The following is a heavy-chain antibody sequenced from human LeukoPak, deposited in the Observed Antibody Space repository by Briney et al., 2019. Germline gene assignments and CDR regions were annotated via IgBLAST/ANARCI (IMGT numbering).Heavy chain of an antibody. D-gene: IGHD5-24*01. J-gene: IGHJ6*03. CDR1: GFIFSSYS. V-gene: IGHV3-53*01. CDR3: ARGTVEMATIVYYYYYMDV. Sequence: GGSLRLSCAASGFIFSSYSMNWVRQAPGKGLEWVSVIYSGGSTYYADSVKGRLTISRDNSKNTLYLQMNSLRAEDTAVYYCARGTVEMATIVYYYYYMDVWGKGTTVTISS. CDR2: IYSGGST.